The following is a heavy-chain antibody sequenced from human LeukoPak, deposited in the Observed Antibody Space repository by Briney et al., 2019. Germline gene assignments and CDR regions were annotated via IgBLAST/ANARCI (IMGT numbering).Heavy chain of an antibody. J-gene: IGHJ4*02. CDR2: IYYSGST. Sequence: SETLSLTCTVSGGSISSYYWSWIRQPPGKGLEWIGYIYYSGSTNYNPSLKSRVSISVDTSKDQFSLKLSSVTAADTAVYYCASYLCSSTSCSFDYWGQGTLVTVSS. CDR1: GGSISSYY. V-gene: IGHV4-59*01. D-gene: IGHD2-2*01. CDR3: ASYLCSSTSCSFDY.